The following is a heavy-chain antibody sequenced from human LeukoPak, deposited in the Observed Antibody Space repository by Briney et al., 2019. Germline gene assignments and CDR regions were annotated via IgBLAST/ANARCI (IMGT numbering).Heavy chain of an antibody. D-gene: IGHD7-27*01. CDR2: IRNKANSYAT. V-gene: IGHV3-73*01. Sequence: GGSLRLSCAASGFTFSGSDMHWVRQASGKGLEWIGHIRNKANSYATAYAASVKGRFTVSRDESKNTAYLQMNSLRTEDTAVYYCTSSLGTNWGAYYYYMDVWGKGTTVTVSS. CDR1: GFTFSGSD. CDR3: TSSLGTNWGAYYYYMDV. J-gene: IGHJ6*03.